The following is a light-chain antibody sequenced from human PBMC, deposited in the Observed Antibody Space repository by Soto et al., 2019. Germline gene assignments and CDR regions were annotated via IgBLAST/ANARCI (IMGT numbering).Light chain of an antibody. CDR2: SVS. J-gene: IGKJ3*01. V-gene: IGKV3-20*01. Sequence: EVVLTQSPGTLSLSPGEGATLSCRASQSVRGNSLAWYQQKPGQAPRLLIYSVSSRATGIPDRFSGSGSGTDLTISSSRLMPVDCAVCFGQQYGALPVTFGPGITVDIK. CDR3: QQYGALPVT. CDR1: QSVRGNS.